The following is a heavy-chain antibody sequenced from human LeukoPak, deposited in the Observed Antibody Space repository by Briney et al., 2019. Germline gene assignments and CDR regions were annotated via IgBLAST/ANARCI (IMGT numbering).Heavy chain of an antibody. CDR2: INSDGSVT. J-gene: IGHJ4*02. CDR1: GFTFSSYW. CDR3: ARGLQALPAAVADY. D-gene: IGHD2-2*01. V-gene: IGHV3-74*01. Sequence: GGSLRLSCAASGFTFSSYWMHWVRQAPGKGLVWVSRINSDGSVTTYADSVKGRFTISRDDAENTLYLHMSSLRAEDTAVYYCARGLQALPAAVADYWGQGTLVTVSS.